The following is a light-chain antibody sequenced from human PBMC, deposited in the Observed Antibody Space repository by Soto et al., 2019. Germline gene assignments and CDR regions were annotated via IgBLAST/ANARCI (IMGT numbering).Light chain of an antibody. J-gene: IGKJ1*01. CDR2: GAS. CDR3: QQYGRSLWA. CDR1: QSVSSSY. Sequence: ESVLTQSPCTLSLSPGERATLSCRASQSVSSSYLAWYQQKPGQAPRLLIYGASSRATGIPDRFSGSGSGTDFTLTISRLEPEDFAVYYCQQYGRSLWAFGQGTKVDIK. V-gene: IGKV3-20*01.